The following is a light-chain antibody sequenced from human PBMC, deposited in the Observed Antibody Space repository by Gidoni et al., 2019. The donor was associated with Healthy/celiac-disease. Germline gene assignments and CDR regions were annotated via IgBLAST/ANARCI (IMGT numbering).Light chain of an antibody. Sequence: DIQMTQSPSSLSASVGDRVTITCQASQDISNYLNLYQQKPWKAPKLLIYDASNLETGVPSRFSGSGSGTDFTFTISSLQPEDIATYYCQQYDNLPITFGQGTRLEIK. CDR2: DAS. V-gene: IGKV1-33*01. CDR3: QQYDNLPIT. J-gene: IGKJ5*01. CDR1: QDISNY.